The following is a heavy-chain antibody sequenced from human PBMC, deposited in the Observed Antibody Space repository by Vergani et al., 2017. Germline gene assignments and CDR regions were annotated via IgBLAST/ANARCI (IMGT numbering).Heavy chain of an antibody. CDR2: IYSGGST. Sequence: EVQLVESGGGLVQPGGPLRLSCAASGFTFSSYAMSWVRQAPGKGLEWVSAIYSGGSTYYADSVKGRFTISRDNSKNTLYLQMNSLRAEDTAVYYCARGTTTVVTLVIWGQGTMVTVSS. V-gene: IGHV3-23*04. D-gene: IGHD4-23*01. CDR1: GFTFSSYA. CDR3: ARGTTTVVTLVI. J-gene: IGHJ3*02.